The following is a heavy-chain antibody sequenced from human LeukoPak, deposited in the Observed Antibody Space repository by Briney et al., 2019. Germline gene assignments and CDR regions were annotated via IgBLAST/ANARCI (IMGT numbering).Heavy chain of an antibody. V-gene: IGHV1-18*01. Sequence: GASVKVSCKASGYTFTSYGISWVRQAPGQGLEWMGWISAYNGNTNYAQKLQGRVTMTTDTSTSTAYMELRSLRSDDTAVYYCARDIKDIVVVPAAIAPNYYYGMDVWGQGTTVTVSS. CDR2: ISAYNGNT. D-gene: IGHD2-2*02. J-gene: IGHJ6*02. CDR1: GYTFTSYG. CDR3: ARDIKDIVVVPAAIAPNYYYGMDV.